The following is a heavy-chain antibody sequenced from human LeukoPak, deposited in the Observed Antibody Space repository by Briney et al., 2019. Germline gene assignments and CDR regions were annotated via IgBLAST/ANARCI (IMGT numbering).Heavy chain of an antibody. CDR2: IYYSGST. V-gene: IGHV4-59*01. D-gene: IGHD2-15*01. CDR1: GGSISSYY. J-gene: IGHJ6*03. Sequence: PSETLSLTCTVSGGSISSYYWSWIRQPPGKGLEWIGYIYYSGSTNYNPSLKSRVTISVDTSKNQFSLKLSSVTAADTAVYYCARSVEGYCSGGSCYSYYYYNYMDVWGKGTTVTVSS. CDR3: ARSVEGYCSGGSCYSYYYYNYMDV.